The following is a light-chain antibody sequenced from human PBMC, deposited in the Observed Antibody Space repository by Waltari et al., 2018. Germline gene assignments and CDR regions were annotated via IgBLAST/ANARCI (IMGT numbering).Light chain of an antibody. CDR1: SSDVGSYTR. J-gene: IGLJ3*02. CDR2: EVS. Sequence: QSALTQPPSVSGSPGQSVPISSTGTSSDVGSYTRVSWYQQPPGTAPKLMIYEVSNRPSGVPDRFSGSKSGNTASLTISGLQAEDEADYYCSSYTSSSTWVFGGGTKLTVL. CDR3: SSYTSSSTWV. V-gene: IGLV2-18*02.